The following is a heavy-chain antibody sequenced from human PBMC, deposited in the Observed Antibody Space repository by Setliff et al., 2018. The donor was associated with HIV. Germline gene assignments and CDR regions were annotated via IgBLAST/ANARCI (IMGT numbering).Heavy chain of an antibody. V-gene: IGHV4-39*01. CDR1: GGSINSRSYS. Sequence: SETLSLTCTVSGGSINSRSYSWGWIRQPPGKGLEWIGSFYYTGSTYYNPSLRSRVTISVDTSKNQSSLKLSSVSAADTAVYYCAKSPPDYDILTGWPEYFDYWGQGTLVTVSS. D-gene: IGHD3-9*01. CDR3: AKSPPDYDILTGWPEYFDY. J-gene: IGHJ4*02. CDR2: FYYTGST.